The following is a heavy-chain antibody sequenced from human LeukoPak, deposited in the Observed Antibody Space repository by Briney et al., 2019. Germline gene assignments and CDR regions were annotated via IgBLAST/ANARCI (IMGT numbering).Heavy chain of an antibody. D-gene: IGHD3-3*01. J-gene: IGHJ4*02. CDR2: INHSGST. Sequence: PSETLSLTCAVYGGSFSGYYWSWIRQPPGKGLEWIGEINHSGSTNYNPSLKSRVTISVDTSKNQLSLKLSSVTAADTAVYYCARGRLRDYDFWSGYQSSSYYFDYWGQGTLVTVSS. CDR1: GGSFSGYY. CDR3: ARGRLRDYDFWSGYQSSSYYFDY. V-gene: IGHV4-34*01.